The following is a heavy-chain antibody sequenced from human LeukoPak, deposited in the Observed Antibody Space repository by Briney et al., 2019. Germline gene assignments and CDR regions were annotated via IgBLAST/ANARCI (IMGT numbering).Heavy chain of an antibody. CDR1: GFTFSSYS. D-gene: IGHD3-3*01. CDR2: ISYDGSNK. J-gene: IGHJ4*02. CDR3: ARDRAWNYFDY. Sequence: PGGSLRLSCAASGFTFSSYSMNWVRQAPGKGLEWVAVISYDGSNKYYADSVKGRFTISRDNSKNTLYLQMDSLRAEDTAVYYCARDRAWNYFDYWGQGTLVTVSS. V-gene: IGHV3-30*03.